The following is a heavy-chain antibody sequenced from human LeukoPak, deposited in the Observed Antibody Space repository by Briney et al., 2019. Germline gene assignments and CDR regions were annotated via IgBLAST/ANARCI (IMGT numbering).Heavy chain of an antibody. J-gene: IGHJ5*02. D-gene: IGHD3-10*01. Sequence: SETLSLTCAVSGGSISSGGYSWSWIRQPPGKGLEWIGYIYHSGSTYYNPSLKSRVTISVDRSKNQFSLKLSSVTAADTAVYYCARARLYYYGSGSYYHQNWFDPWGQGTLVTVSS. CDR1: GGSISSGGYS. CDR2: IYHSGST. V-gene: IGHV4-30-2*01. CDR3: ARARLYYYGSGSYYHQNWFDP.